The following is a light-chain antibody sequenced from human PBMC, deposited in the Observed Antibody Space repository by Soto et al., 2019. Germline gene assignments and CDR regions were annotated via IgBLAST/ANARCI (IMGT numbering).Light chain of an antibody. Sequence: QSALTQPASVSGSPGQSITISCTGTSSDVGGYNYVSWYQQHPGKAPKLMIYDVSNRPSGVSNRFSGSKSGNTASLTISGLHAEDEADYYCSSYTSSSTLEGVFGGGTKLTVL. CDR3: SSYTSSSTLEGV. CDR1: SSDVGGYNY. V-gene: IGLV2-14*01. J-gene: IGLJ2*01. CDR2: DVS.